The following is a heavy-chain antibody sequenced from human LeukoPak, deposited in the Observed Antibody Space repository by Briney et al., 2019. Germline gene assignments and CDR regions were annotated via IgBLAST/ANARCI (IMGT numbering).Heavy chain of an antibody. J-gene: IGHJ5*02. CDR2: INPNSGGT. Sequence: ASVKVSCKASGYTFTGYYMHWVRQAPGQGLEWMGWINPNSGGTNYAQKFQGRVTMTRDTSISTAYMELSRLRSDDTAVYYCARDLCSSTSCYWFDPWGQGTLVAVSS. D-gene: IGHD2-2*01. V-gene: IGHV1-2*02. CDR1: GYTFTGYY. CDR3: ARDLCSSTSCYWFDP.